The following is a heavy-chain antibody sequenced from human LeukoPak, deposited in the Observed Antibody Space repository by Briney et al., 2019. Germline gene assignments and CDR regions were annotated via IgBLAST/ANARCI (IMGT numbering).Heavy chain of an antibody. Sequence: GGSLRLSCAASGFTFDDYAMHWVRQAPGEGLVWVSRIRSDGSDTRYAESVKGRFTISRDNAKNTLYLQMNSLRAEDTAVYYCARDWFHAIDYWGQGTLVTVSS. CDR3: ARDWFHAIDY. D-gene: IGHD2/OR15-2a*01. CDR2: IRSDGSDT. CDR1: GFTFDDYA. J-gene: IGHJ4*02. V-gene: IGHV3-74*01.